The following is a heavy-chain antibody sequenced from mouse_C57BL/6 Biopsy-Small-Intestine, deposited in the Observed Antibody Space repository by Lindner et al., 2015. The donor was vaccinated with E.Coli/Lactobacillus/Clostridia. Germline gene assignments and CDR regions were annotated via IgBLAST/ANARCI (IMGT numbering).Heavy chain of an antibody. V-gene: IGHV1-85*01. D-gene: IGHD2-2*01. Sequence: VQLQESGPELVKPGASVKLSCKASGYTFTSYDINWVKQRPGQGLEWIGWIYPRDGSTKYNEKFKGKATLTVDTSSSTAYMELHGLTSEDSAVYFCASYGYSTGFAYWGQGTLVTVSA. CDR2: IYPRDGST. CDR3: ASYGYSTGFAY. J-gene: IGHJ3*01. CDR1: GYTFTSYD.